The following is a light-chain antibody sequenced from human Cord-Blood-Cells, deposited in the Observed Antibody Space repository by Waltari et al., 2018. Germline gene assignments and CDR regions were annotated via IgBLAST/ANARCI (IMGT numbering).Light chain of an antibody. Sequence: EIVLTQSPGTLSLSPGERATLSCRASQSVSSSYLASYQHRPGQAPRLLIYGSSSMATGIPDRFSGSGSGTNFTLTISRLEPEDFAVYYCQQYGSSQWTFGQGTKVEIK. CDR1: QSVSSSY. CDR2: GSS. V-gene: IGKV3-20*01. J-gene: IGKJ1*01. CDR3: QQYGSSQWT.